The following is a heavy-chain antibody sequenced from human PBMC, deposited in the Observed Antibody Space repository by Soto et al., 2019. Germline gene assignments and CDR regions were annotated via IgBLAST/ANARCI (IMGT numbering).Heavy chain of an antibody. CDR3: ARDDESGGNAPYNWFDP. V-gene: IGHV1-18*01. D-gene: IGHD2-15*01. CDR2: ISAYNGNT. CDR1: GYTFTSYG. Sequence: ASVKVSCKASGYTFTSYGISWVRQAPGQGLEWMGWISAYNGNTNYAQKLQGRVTMTTDTSTSTAYMELRSLRSDDTTVYYCARDDESGGNAPYNWFDPLGPGNPGHRLL. J-gene: IGHJ5*02.